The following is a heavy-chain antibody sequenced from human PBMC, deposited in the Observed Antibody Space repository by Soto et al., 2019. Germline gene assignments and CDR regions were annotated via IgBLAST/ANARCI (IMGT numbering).Heavy chain of an antibody. CDR3: ARDRAGYYYDSSGQAFDI. CDR1: GFTFSSYS. J-gene: IGHJ3*02. V-gene: IGHV3-21*01. CDR2: ISSSSSYI. Sequence: GGSLRLSCAASGFTFSSYSMNWVRQAPGKGLEWVSSISSSSSYIYYADSVKGRFTISRDNAKNSLYLQMNSLRAEDTAVYYCARDRAGYYYDSSGQAFDIWGQGTMVTVSS. D-gene: IGHD3-22*01.